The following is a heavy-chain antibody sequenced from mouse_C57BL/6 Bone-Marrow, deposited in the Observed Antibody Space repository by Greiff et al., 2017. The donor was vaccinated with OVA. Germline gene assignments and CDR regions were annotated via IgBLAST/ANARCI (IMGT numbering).Heavy chain of an antibody. D-gene: IGHD1-1*01. Sequence: QVQLQQPGAELVKPGASVKLSCKASGYTFTSYWMHWVKQRPGRGLEWIGRIDPNSGGTKYNEKFKSKATLTVDKPSSQAYMQLSSLTFEDSAVYYCARFWDYYGSSYGDYYSMDYWGQGTSVTVSS. CDR1: GYTFTSYW. J-gene: IGHJ4*01. V-gene: IGHV1-72*01. CDR2: IDPNSGGT. CDR3: ARFWDYYGSSYGDYYSMDY.